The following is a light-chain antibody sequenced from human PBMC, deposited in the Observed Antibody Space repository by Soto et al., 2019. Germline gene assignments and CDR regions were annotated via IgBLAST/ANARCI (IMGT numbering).Light chain of an antibody. CDR2: GNS. J-gene: IGLJ2*01. CDR3: QSYDSSLSGVV. Sequence: QSVLTQPPSVSGAPGQRVTISCTGSSSNIGAGYDVHWYQQLPGTAPKLLIYGNSNRPSGVPDRFSGSKSGTSASLAITGLKAEYEADYYCQSYDSSLSGVVFGGGTKLTVL. V-gene: IGLV1-40*01. CDR1: SSNIGAGYD.